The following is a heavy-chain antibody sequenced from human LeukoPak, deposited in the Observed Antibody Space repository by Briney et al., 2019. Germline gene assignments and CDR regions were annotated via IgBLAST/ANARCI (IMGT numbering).Heavy chain of an antibody. CDR1: GGSISYYY. CDR3: AREDPQTTVPEGMDV. J-gene: IGHJ6*02. CDR2: IYYSGIT. D-gene: IGHD4-17*01. Sequence: SETLSLTCTVSGGSISYYYWSWIRQSPGKGLEWIGYIYYSGITNYNPSLKSRVTISVDTSKNQFSLQLRSVTAADTAVYYCAREDPQTTVPEGMDVWGQGTTVTGSS. V-gene: IGHV4-59*01.